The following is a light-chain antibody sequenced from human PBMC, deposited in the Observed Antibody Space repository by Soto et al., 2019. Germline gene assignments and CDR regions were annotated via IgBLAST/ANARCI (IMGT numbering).Light chain of an antibody. CDR2: KAS. CDR3: QQYNTYPWT. Sequence: DIQMTQSPSTLSASVGDRVTITCRASQSINDWLAWFQQRPGKAPKLLIYKASSLESGVPSRFSGSGSGTEFTLTISSLQPDDFATYYCQQYNTYPWTFGKGTKVEIK. J-gene: IGKJ1*01. CDR1: QSINDW. V-gene: IGKV1-5*03.